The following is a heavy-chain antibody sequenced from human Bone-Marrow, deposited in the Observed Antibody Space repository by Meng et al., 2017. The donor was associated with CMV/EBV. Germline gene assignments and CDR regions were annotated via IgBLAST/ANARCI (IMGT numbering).Heavy chain of an antibody. CDR2: ISAYNGNT. Sequence: ASVKVSCKASGDTFTSYGISWLRQAPGQGLEWMGWISAYNGNTNYAQKLQGRVTMTTDTSTSTAYMEMRRLRSDDTAVYFCARYPLPAAIQVEGNRCAPWGQGTLVTVSS. D-gene: IGHD2-2*02. CDR3: ARYPLPAAIQVEGNRCAP. V-gene: IGHV1-18*01. CDR1: GDTFTSYG. J-gene: IGHJ5*02.